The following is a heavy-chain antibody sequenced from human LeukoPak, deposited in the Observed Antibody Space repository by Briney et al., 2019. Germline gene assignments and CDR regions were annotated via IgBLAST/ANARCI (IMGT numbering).Heavy chain of an antibody. V-gene: IGHV3-30*18. CDR2: ISHDGSYK. CDR3: AKDASRYGDGPGY. Sequence: GGSLRLSCAASGFTFSSYGMHWVRQAPGKGLEWVAVISHDGSYKYYADSVKGRFTISRDNSENTLYLQMNSLRAEDTAVYYCAKDASRYGDGPGYWGQGTLVTVSS. CDR1: GFTFSSYG. D-gene: IGHD4-17*01. J-gene: IGHJ4*02.